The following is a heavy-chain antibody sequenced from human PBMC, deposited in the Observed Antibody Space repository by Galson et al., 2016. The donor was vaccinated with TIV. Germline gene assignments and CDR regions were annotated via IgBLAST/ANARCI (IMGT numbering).Heavy chain of an antibody. Sequence: SLRLSCAASGFTFSNHAMSCVRQAPGKGLEWVSAINRGGDKVYYADIVKGRFTISRDNSQNTVHLKMQSLRADDTAVYFCEMTPGRTPYDYYEVDAWGHGTTVTVSS. J-gene: IGHJ6*02. V-gene: IGHV3-23*01. CDR1: GFTFSNHA. CDR3: EMTPGRTPYDYYEVDA. CDR2: INRGGDKV. D-gene: IGHD1/OR15-1a*01.